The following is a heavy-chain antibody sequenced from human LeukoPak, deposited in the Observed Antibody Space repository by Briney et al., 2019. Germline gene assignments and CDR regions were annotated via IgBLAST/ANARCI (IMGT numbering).Heavy chain of an antibody. CDR3: ARGLSSYYYDSSGTDFDL. V-gene: IGHV1-46*03. CDR1: GYTFTSYY. CDR2: INPSGGST. Sequence: ASVKVSCKASGYTFTSYYMHWVRQAPGQGLEWMGIINPSGGSTSYAQEFQGRVTMTRDTSTSTVYMELSSLRSEDTAVYYCARGLSSYYYDSSGTDFDLWGRGTLVTVSS. J-gene: IGHJ2*01. D-gene: IGHD3-22*01.